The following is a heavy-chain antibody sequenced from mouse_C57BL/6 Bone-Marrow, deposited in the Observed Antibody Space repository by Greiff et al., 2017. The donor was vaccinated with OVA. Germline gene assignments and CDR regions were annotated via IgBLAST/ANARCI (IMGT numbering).Heavy chain of an antibody. CDR2: INPNNGGT. J-gene: IGHJ2*01. Sequence: VQLKQSGPELVKPGASVKISCKASGYTFTDYYMNWVKQSHGKSLEWIGDINPNNGGTSYNQKFKGKATLTADKSSSTAYMQFSSLTSEDSAVYFCARGAYWGQGTTLTVSS. V-gene: IGHV1-26*01. CDR3: ARGAY. CDR1: GYTFTDYY.